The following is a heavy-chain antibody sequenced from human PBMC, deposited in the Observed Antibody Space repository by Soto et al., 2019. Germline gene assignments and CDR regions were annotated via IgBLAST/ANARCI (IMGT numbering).Heavy chain of an antibody. J-gene: IGHJ4*02. V-gene: IGHV4-39*01. D-gene: IGHD2-2*01. Sequence: QLQLQESGPGLVKPSETLSLTCTVSGGSISSSSYYWGWIRQPPGKGLEWIGSIYYSGSTYYNPSLKSRVTISVDTSKNQFSLKLSSVTAADTAVYYCATHCSSTSCSLRFFDYWGQGTLVTVSS. CDR1: GGSISSSSYY. CDR3: ATHCSSTSCSLRFFDY. CDR2: IYYSGST.